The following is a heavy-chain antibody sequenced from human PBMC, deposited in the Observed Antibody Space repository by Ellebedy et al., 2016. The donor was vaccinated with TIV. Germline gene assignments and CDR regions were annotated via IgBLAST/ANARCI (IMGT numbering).Heavy chain of an antibody. D-gene: IGHD1-26*01. Sequence: GGSLRLSXAASGFTVSSYAMSWVRQDPGKGLEWVSAISGSGRSTSYADSVKGRFTISRDNSKNTLYLQMNSLRAEDTAVYYCAKDWSEGVAATVSDYWGQGTLVTVSS. CDR1: GFTVSSYA. J-gene: IGHJ4*02. CDR2: ISGSGRST. CDR3: AKDWSEGVAATVSDY. V-gene: IGHV3-23*01.